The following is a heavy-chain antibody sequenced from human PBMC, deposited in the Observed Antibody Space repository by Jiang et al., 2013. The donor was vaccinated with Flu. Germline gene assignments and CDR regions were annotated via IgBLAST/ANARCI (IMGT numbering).Heavy chain of an antibody. CDR1: GYSISSGYY. CDR3: ARVPTERGYSGYDSNYYYMDV. J-gene: IGHJ6*03. CDR2: IYHSGST. Sequence: GLVKPSETLSLTCAVSGYSISSGYYWGWIRQPPGKGLEWIGSIYHSGSTYYNPSLKSRVTISVDTSKNQFSLKLSSVTAADTAVYYCARVPTERGYSGYDSNYYYMDVWGKGTTVTVSS. V-gene: IGHV4-38-2*01. D-gene: IGHD5-12*01.